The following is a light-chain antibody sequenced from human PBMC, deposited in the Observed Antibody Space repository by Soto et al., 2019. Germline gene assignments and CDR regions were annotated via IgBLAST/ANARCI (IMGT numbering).Light chain of an antibody. J-gene: IGKJ1*01. CDR3: QHYNSYSEA. Sequence: IQLTQSPSSLSASVGDSVTITCRASQGISRYLSWYQQKSGRAPKLLISAASTLQSGVPARFSGSGSGTDFTLSITNLQPEDFATYYCQHYNSYSEAFGQGTKVELK. V-gene: IGKV1-9*01. CDR1: QGISRY. CDR2: AAS.